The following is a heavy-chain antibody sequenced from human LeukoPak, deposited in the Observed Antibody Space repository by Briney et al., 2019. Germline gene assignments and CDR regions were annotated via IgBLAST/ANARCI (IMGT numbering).Heavy chain of an antibody. CDR3: ARDPRYDFSYYYMDV. Sequence: GGSLRLSCAASGFTFSSYSMNWVRQAPGEGLEWVSYISSLSGTIYYADSVKGRFTISRDNAKNSLYLQMNSLRAEDTAVYYCARDPRYDFSYYYMDVWGKGTTVTVSS. D-gene: IGHD3-3*01. J-gene: IGHJ6*03. V-gene: IGHV3-48*01. CDR2: ISSLSGTI. CDR1: GFTFSSYS.